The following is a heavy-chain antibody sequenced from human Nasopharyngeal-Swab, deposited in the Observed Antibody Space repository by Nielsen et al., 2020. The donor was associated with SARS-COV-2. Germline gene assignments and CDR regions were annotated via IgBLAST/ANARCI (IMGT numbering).Heavy chain of an antibody. CDR2: VYPGNSEI. Sequence: ESLKISCMASGYSFVNHWIGWVRQKPGKGLEWMGMVYPGNSEIAYSPSFQGHVTISADKSINTAYLQWKSLRASDTAMYFCARRAARDGYNYEVDPWGQGTLVTVSS. CDR1: GYSFVNHW. D-gene: IGHD5-24*01. J-gene: IGHJ5*02. V-gene: IGHV5-51*01. CDR3: ARRAARDGYNYEVDP.